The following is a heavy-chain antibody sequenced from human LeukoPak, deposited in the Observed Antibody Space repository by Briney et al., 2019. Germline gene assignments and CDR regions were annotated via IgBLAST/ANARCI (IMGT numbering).Heavy chain of an antibody. D-gene: IGHD3-22*01. V-gene: IGHV4-34*03. Sequence: SETLSLTCAVYGGSFSGYYWSWIRQPPGKGLEWIGYIYHSGSTYYNPSLKSRVTISVDRSKNQFSLKLSSVTAADTAVYYCSGFRTLNLYYYYGMDVWGQGTTVTVSS. CDR1: GGSFSGYY. J-gene: IGHJ6*02. CDR3: SGFRTLNLYYYYGMDV. CDR2: IYHSGST.